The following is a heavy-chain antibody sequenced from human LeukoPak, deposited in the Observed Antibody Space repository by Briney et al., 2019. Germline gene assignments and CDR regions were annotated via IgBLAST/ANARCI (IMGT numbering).Heavy chain of an antibody. CDR3: ATNRQIMILGVVIMPAFDI. CDR1: GYTLTQLS. J-gene: IGHJ3*02. D-gene: IGHD3-3*01. Sequence: ASVKVSCKVSGYTLTQLSVHWVRQAPGKGLEWMGGFDVEDGEIIYAQKFQGRVTMTEDTSTDSAYMELSSLRSEDTAVYYCATNRQIMILGVVIMPAFDIWGQGTMVTVSS. CDR2: FDVEDGEI. V-gene: IGHV1-24*01.